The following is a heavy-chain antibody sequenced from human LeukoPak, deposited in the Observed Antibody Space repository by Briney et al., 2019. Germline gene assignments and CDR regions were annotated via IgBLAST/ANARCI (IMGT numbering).Heavy chain of an antibody. CDR1: GGSISSYY. V-gene: IGHV4-59*12. CDR3: ARCGGYYDSSGYWFDY. D-gene: IGHD3-22*01. J-gene: IGHJ4*02. Sequence: SETLSLTCTVSGGSISSYYWSWIRQPPGKGLEWIGYIYYSGSTNYNPSLKSRVTISVDTSKNQFSLKLSSVTAADTAVYYCARCGGYYDSSGYWFDYWGQGTLVTVSS. CDR2: IYYSGST.